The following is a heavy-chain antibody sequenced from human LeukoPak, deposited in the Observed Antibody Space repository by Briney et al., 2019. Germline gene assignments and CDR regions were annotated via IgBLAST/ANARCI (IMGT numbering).Heavy chain of an antibody. CDR1: GGSISSRSCH. CDR3: ARRRVAAAGNEFDY. D-gene: IGHD6-13*01. CDR2: INYGGST. J-gene: IGHJ4*02. V-gene: IGHV4-39*01. Sequence: ASETLSLTCTVSGGSISSRSCHWGWIRQPPGKGLEWIGSINYGGSTYYNPSLRSRITISVDTSKNQFSLKLSSVTATDTAVYYCARRRVAAAGNEFDYWGQGTPVTVSS.